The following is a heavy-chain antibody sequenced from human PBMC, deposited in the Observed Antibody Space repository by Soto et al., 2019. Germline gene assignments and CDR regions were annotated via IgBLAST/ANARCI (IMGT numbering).Heavy chain of an antibody. CDR1: GFSFSNYW. V-gene: IGHV3-74*01. CDR3: ARVGATSGLGY. CDR2: INSDGSST. D-gene: IGHD1-26*01. Sequence: GGSLRLSCAPSGFSFSNYWMHWVRQAPGKGLVWVSRINSDGSSTNYADSVKGRFTISRDNAKNTLYLQMNSLRAEDTAVYYCARVGATSGLGYWGPGTLVTVSS. J-gene: IGHJ4*02.